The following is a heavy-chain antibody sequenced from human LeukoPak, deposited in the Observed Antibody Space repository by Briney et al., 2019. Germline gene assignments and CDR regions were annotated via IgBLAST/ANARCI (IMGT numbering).Heavy chain of an antibody. Sequence: PGGSLRLSCAASGFTFSNAWMSWVRQAPGKGLEWVAVISYDGTNKFYADSVKGRFTISRDNSKNTLYLLMNSLRAEDTALYYCARDPYCGGGSCHLYFDYWGQGTLVTVSS. CDR1: GFTFSNAW. CDR2: ISYDGTNK. D-gene: IGHD2-15*01. V-gene: IGHV3-30*03. J-gene: IGHJ4*02. CDR3: ARDPYCGGGSCHLYFDY.